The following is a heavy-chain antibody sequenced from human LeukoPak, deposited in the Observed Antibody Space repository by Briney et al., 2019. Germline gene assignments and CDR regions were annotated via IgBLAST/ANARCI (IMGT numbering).Heavy chain of an antibody. D-gene: IGHD6-19*01. Sequence: KPSETLSLTCDVSGYSISSGYYWGWIRQPPGKGLEWIGSIYHSGSTYYNPSLKSRVTISVDTSKNQFSLKLSSVTAADTAVYYCARYSSGWYGSYWYFDLWGRGTLVTVSS. CDR2: IYHSGST. CDR1: GYSISSGYY. CDR3: ARYSSGWYGSYWYFDL. V-gene: IGHV4-38-2*01. J-gene: IGHJ2*01.